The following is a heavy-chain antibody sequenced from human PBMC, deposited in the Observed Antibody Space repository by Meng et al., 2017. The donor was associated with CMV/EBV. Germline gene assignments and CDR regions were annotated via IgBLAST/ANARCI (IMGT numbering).Heavy chain of an antibody. D-gene: IGHD3-16*01. CDR2: IYPGDSDT. CDR1: GYSFTSYW. Sequence: GGSLRLSCKGSGYSFTSYWIGWVRQMPGKGLEWMGIIYPGDSDTRYSPSFQGQVTISADKSISTAYLQWSSLKASDTAMYYCARRGGGSPPPWYYGMDVWGQGTTVTVSS. V-gene: IGHV5-51*01. J-gene: IGHJ6*02. CDR3: ARRGGGSPPPWYYGMDV.